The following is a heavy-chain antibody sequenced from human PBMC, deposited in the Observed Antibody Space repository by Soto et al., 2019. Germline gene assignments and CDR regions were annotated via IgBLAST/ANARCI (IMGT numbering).Heavy chain of an antibody. CDR3: STRSGSSP. Sequence: EVQLVESGGGLVKPGGSLRLSCAASGFTFTNAWMSWVRQAPGKGLEWVGRIRSNTDGGTTDYAAPVKGRFTISRDDSKNTLYLQMNSLKTEDTAVYYCSTRSGSSPWGQGTLVTVSS. CDR2: IRSNTDGGTT. D-gene: IGHD6-6*01. V-gene: IGHV3-15*01. J-gene: IGHJ5*02. CDR1: GFTFTNAW.